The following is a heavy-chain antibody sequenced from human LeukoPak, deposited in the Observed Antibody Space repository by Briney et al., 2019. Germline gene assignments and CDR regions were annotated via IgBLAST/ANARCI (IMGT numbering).Heavy chain of an antibody. CDR1: GYTFTSHY. V-gene: IGHV1-2*02. J-gene: IGHJ4*02. CDR3: ARATPSFDY. CDR2: INPNSGGT. D-gene: IGHD4-23*01. Sequence: ASVKVSCKASGYTFTSHYIHWVRQAPGQGPEWMGWINPNSGGTNYAQKFQGRVTMTRDTSISTAYMELSRLRSDDTAVYYCARATPSFDYWGQGTLVTVSS.